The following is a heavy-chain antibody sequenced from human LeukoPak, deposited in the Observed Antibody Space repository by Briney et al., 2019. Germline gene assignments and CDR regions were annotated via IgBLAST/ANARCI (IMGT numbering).Heavy chain of an antibody. CDR1: GFTFDDYA. CDR2: ISWNSGGI. V-gene: IGHV3-9*01. CDR3: AKVLVPGNRFDP. Sequence: GRSLRLSCAASGFTFDDYAMHWVRQAPGKGLEWDSGISWNSGGIGYADSVKGRFTISRDNSKNTLYLQMNSLRAEDTAVYYCAKVLVPGNRFDPWGQGTLVTVSS. D-gene: IGHD2-2*01. J-gene: IGHJ5*02.